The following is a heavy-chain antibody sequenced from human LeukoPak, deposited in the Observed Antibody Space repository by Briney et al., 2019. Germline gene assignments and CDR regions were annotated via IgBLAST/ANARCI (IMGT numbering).Heavy chain of an antibody. CDR1: GFTFNIYS. V-gene: IGHV3-21*01. J-gene: IGHJ4*02. Sequence: GGSLRLSCAASGFTFNIYSMNWVRQAPGEGLEWVSSISSTSSHKYYADSVKGRFTVSRDNAKNSLYLQMTSLRAEDTAVYYFAREFADSWGQGTLVIVSS. CDR3: AREFADS. CDR2: ISSTSSHK.